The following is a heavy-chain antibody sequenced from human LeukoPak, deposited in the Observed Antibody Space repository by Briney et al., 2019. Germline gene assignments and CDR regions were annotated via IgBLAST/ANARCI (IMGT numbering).Heavy chain of an antibody. CDR1: GFTFSSYG. D-gene: IGHD3-22*01. J-gene: IGHJ4*02. V-gene: IGHV3-33*01. CDR3: ASGSYYYVSSGYLDY. CDR2: IWYDGSNK. Sequence: PGKSLRLSCAASGFTFSSYGMHWVRQAPGKGLEWVAVIWYDGSNKYYADSVKGRFTISRDNSKNPLYLQMNSLRAEDTAVYYCASGSYYYVSSGYLDYWGQGTLVTVSS.